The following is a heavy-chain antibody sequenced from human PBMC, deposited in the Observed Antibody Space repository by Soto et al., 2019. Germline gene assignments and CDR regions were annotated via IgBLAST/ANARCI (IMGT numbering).Heavy chain of an antibody. CDR2: IYYSGST. D-gene: IGHD3-3*01. J-gene: IGHJ6*02. V-gene: IGHV4-59*01. Sequence: SETLSLTCTVSGGSISSYYWSWIRQPPGKGLEWIGYIYYSGSTNYNPSLKSRVTISVDTSKNQFSLKLSSVTAADTAVYYCARDVRTYYDFWSGSEYPFGYYYYGMDVWGQGTTVTVSS. CDR1: GGSISSYY. CDR3: ARDVRTYYDFWSGSEYPFGYYYYGMDV.